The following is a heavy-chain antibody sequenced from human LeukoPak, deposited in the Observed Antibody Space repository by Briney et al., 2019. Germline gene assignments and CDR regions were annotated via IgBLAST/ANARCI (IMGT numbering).Heavy chain of an antibody. Sequence: GGSLRLSCEASGFTFRSYAMTWVRQAPGKGLEWVSAISGSGAKTYYADSVKGRFTISRDNSRNSLYLQMNSLRAEDTALYYCAKDIGPYSSGCDFDYWGQGTLVTVSS. J-gene: IGHJ4*02. CDR3: AKDIGPYSSGCDFDY. D-gene: IGHD6-19*01. CDR1: GFTFRSYA. V-gene: IGHV3-23*01. CDR2: ISGSGAKT.